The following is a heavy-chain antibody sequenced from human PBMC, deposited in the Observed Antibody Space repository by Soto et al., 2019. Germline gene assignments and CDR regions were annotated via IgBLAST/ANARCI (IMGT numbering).Heavy chain of an antibody. CDR2: IYWDDDK. CDR1: GFSLTTTRMG. CDR3: AHAGDFDLLSFDR. D-gene: IGHD2-15*01. Sequence: QITLKESGPPLVRPAQTLTLTCAFSGFSLTTTRMGVAWIRQPPGKALEWLALIYWDDDKRYSPSLKNRLTVDKDTSTNRVVLTITNISPDDTGTYFCAHAGDFDLLSFDRGGTGPLVTVSS. J-gene: IGHJ4*02. V-gene: IGHV2-5*02.